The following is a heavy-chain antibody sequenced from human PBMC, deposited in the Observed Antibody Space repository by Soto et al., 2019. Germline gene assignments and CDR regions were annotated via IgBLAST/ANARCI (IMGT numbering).Heavy chain of an antibody. Sequence: SETLSLTCAVYGGSFSGYYWSWIRQPPGKGLEWIGEINHSGSTNYNPSLKSRVTISVDTSKNQFSLKLSSVTAADTAVYYCARSACSGGSCYSDGHDAFDIWGQGTMVTVSS. CDR3: ARSACSGGSCYSDGHDAFDI. CDR2: INHSGST. D-gene: IGHD2-15*01. CDR1: GGSFSGYY. J-gene: IGHJ3*02. V-gene: IGHV4-34*09.